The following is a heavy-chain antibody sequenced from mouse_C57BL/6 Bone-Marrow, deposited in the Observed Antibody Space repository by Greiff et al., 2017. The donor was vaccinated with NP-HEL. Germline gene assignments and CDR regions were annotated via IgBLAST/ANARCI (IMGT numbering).Heavy chain of an antibody. CDR3: TPSYCSSYPFAY. CDR2: LDPENGDT. CDR1: GFNIKDDY. D-gene: IGHD1-1*01. Sequence: EVQLVESGAELVRPGASVKLSCTASGFNIKDDYMHWVKQRPEQGLEWIGWLDPENGDTDYASKFQGKATITADTSSNTAYLQLSSLTSEDTAVYYCTPSYCSSYPFAYWGHGTLVTVSA. J-gene: IGHJ3*01. V-gene: IGHV14-4*01.